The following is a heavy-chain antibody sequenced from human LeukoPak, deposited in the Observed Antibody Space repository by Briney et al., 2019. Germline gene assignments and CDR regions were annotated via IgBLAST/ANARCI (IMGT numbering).Heavy chain of an antibody. V-gene: IGHV1-18*01. CDR3: ARGPTTVTRYNWFDP. D-gene: IGHD4-17*01. J-gene: IGHJ5*02. Sequence: ASVKVSCKASGYTFTSYGISWVRQAPGQGLEWMGWISAYNGNTNYAQKFQGRVTMTRDTSKNQFSLKLSSVTAADTAVYYCARGPTTVTRYNWFDPWGQGTLVTVSS. CDR1: GYTFTSYG. CDR2: ISAYNGNT.